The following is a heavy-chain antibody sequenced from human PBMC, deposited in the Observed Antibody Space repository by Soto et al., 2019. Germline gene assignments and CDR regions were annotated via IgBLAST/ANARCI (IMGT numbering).Heavy chain of an antibody. D-gene: IGHD3-10*01. CDR2: IYPGDSDT. V-gene: IGHV5-51*01. Sequence: PGESLKISCKGSGYSFTSYWIGWVRQMPGKGLEWMGIIYPGDSDTRYSPSFQGQVTISADKSISTAYLQWSSLKASDTAMYYCARRHYYGSGSYGYYYMDVWGQGTTVTGSS. CDR3: ARRHYYGSGSYGYYYMDV. J-gene: IGHJ6*03. CDR1: GYSFTSYW.